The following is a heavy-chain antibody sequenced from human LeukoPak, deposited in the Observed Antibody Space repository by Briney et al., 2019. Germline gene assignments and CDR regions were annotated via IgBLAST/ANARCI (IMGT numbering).Heavy chain of an antibody. CDR3: ARAHSGSYSPIDY. Sequence: ASVKVSCKASGYTFTSYYMHWVRQAPGQGLEWMGWINPNSGGTNYAQKFQGRVTMTRDTSISTAYMELSRLRSDDTAVYYCARAHSGSYSPIDYWGQGTLVTVSS. J-gene: IGHJ4*02. V-gene: IGHV1-2*02. D-gene: IGHD1-26*01. CDR2: INPNSGGT. CDR1: GYTFTSYY.